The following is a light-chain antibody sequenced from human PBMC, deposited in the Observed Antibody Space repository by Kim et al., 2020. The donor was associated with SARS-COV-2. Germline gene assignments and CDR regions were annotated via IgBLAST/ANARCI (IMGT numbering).Light chain of an antibody. CDR2: GAS. CDR3: LQDYDYPRT. Sequence: SASVGDRVTLTCRASQYISNDLGWYQQRPGEAPKLLIYGASNLESGVPSRFSGSESGTDFTLTISSLHPEDFATYYCLQDYDYPRTFGQGTKLEI. CDR1: QYISND. J-gene: IGKJ2*01. V-gene: IGKV1-6*01.